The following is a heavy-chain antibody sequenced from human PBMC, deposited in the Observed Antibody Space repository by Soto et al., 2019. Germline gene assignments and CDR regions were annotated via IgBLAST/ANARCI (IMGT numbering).Heavy chain of an antibody. J-gene: IGHJ2*01. CDR3: ARFNWYFDL. V-gene: IGHV4-59*08. CDR1: GGSISSYY. CDR2: IYYSGST. Sequence: QVQLQESGPGLVKPSETLSLTCTVSGGSISSYYWSWIRQPPGKGLEWIGYIYYSGSTNYNPSLTSRVTTSVDTSKNQFSLKLCSVTAADTAVYYCARFNWYFDLWGRGTLVTVSS.